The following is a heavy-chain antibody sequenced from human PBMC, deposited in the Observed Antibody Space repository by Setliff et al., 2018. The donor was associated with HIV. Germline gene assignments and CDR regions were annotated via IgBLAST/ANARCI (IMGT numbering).Heavy chain of an antibody. CDR1: EYSFTDYY. CDR2: INPNSGGT. CDR3: ARDPFLWEVTPP. D-gene: IGHD3-10*01. Sequence: ASVKVSCKTSEYSFTDYYIHWIRQAPGQGLEWMGRINPNSGGTDYAQKFLGRVTMTSDTSISTAYMELSSLRSDDTAVYYCARDPFLWEVTPPWGQGTLVTVSS. V-gene: IGHV1-2*06. J-gene: IGHJ5*02.